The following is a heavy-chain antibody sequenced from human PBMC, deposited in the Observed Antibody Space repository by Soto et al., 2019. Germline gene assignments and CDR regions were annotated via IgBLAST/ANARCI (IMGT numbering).Heavy chain of an antibody. Sequence: GESLKISCKGSGYSYTSYWICWVRQMPGKGLEWMGIIYPGDSDTRYSPSFQGQVTISADKSISTAYLQWSSLKASDTAMYYCARREYYYDSSGYPTAGMDVWGQGTTVTVSS. CDR2: IYPGDSDT. CDR1: GYSYTSYW. CDR3: ARREYYYDSSGYPTAGMDV. D-gene: IGHD3-22*01. J-gene: IGHJ6*02. V-gene: IGHV5-51*01.